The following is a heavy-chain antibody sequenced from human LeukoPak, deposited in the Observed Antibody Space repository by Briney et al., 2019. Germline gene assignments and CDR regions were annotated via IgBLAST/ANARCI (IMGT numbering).Heavy chain of an antibody. Sequence: ASVKVSCKVSGYTLTELSMHWVRQAPGKGLEWMGGFDPEDGETIYAQKFRGRVTMTEDTSTDTAYRELSSLRSEDTAVYYCATDLGLQNDYWGQGTLVTVSS. V-gene: IGHV1-24*01. CDR2: FDPEDGET. CDR3: ATDLGLQNDY. CDR1: GYTLTELS. J-gene: IGHJ4*02.